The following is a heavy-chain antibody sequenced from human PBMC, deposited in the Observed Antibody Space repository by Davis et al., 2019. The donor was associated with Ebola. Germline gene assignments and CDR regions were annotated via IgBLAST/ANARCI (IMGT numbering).Heavy chain of an antibody. CDR2: INSDGSST. CDR1: GFTFSSYA. J-gene: IGHJ6*02. V-gene: IGHV3-74*01. CDR3: ARGYQLLPYGMDV. Sequence: GESLKISCAASGFTFSSYAMHWVRQAPGKGLVWVSRINSDGSSTSYADSVKGRFTISRDNAKNTLYLQMNSLRAEGTAVYYCARGYQLLPYGMDVWGQGTTVTVSS. D-gene: IGHD2-2*01.